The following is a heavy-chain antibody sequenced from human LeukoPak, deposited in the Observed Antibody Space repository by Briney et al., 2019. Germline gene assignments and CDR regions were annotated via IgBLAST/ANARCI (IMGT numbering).Heavy chain of an antibody. CDR3: AKRIQYSSSSAYFDY. D-gene: IGHD6-6*01. V-gene: IGHV3-23*01. CDR2: ISDSGGST. Sequence: PGGFLRLSCVVSGFTFSGYAMSWVRQAPGKGLEWVSAISDSGGSTYYADSVKGRFTISRDNSKNTLYLQMNSLRAEDTAVYYCAKRIQYSSSSAYFDYWGQGTLVTVSS. CDR1: GFTFSGYA. J-gene: IGHJ4*02.